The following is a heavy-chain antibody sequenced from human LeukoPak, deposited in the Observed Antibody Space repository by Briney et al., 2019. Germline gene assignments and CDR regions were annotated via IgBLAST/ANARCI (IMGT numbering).Heavy chain of an antibody. CDR3: AGGSVVPHFDY. D-gene: IGHD2-21*01. CDR2: IYYSGTT. J-gene: IGHJ4*02. CDR1: GGSISRYY. V-gene: IGHV4-59*01. Sequence: SKTLSLTCTVSGGSISRYYWSWIRQPPGTGLEWIGYIYYSGTTNYNPSLKSRVTISVDTSKNQFSLKLTSVTAADTSVYYCAGGSVVPHFDYWGQGTLVTVSS.